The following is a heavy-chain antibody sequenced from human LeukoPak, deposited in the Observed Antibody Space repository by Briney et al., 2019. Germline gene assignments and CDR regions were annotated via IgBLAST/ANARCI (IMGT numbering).Heavy chain of an antibody. D-gene: IGHD3-10*01. CDR2: ISSSSSYI. V-gene: IGHV3-21*01. CDR1: GFTFSSYS. J-gene: IGHJ6*02. CDR3: ARDPGPLWFGELLYVYYGMDV. Sequence: GGSLRLSCAASGFTFSSYSMNWVRQAPGKGLEWVSSISSSSSYIYYADSVKGRFTTSRDNAKSSLYLQMNSLRAEDTAVYYCARDPGPLWFGELLYVYYGMDVWGQGTTVTVSS.